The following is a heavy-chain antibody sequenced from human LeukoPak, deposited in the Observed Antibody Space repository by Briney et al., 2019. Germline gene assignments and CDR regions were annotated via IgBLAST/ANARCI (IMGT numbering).Heavy chain of an antibody. CDR3: AREVGIRGHFDF. V-gene: IGHV1-46*01. CDR1: GYIFTSFY. Sequence: GASVKVSCKASGYIFTSFYIHWVRQAPGQGLEWMGIINPSGGNTGNAQKFQGRVTMTRDRSTSTVYMELRGLSSEDTAVYYCAREVGIRGHFDFWGRGTPVTVSS. D-gene: IGHD1-26*01. J-gene: IGHJ4*02. CDR2: INPSGGNT.